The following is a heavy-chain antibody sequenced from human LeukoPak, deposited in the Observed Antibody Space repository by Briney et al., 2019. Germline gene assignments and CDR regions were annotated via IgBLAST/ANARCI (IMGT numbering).Heavy chain of an antibody. V-gene: IGHV4-4*02. CDR3: ARGRKRSGYSSSWYDFDY. J-gene: IGHJ4*02. Sequence: SETLSLTCAVSGGSISSSNWWSWVRQPPGKGLEWIGEINHSGSTNYNPSLKSRVTISVDTSKNQFSLKLSSVTAADTAVYYCARGRKRSGYSSSWYDFDYWGQGTLVTVSS. D-gene: IGHD6-13*01. CDR2: INHSGST. CDR1: GGSISSSNW.